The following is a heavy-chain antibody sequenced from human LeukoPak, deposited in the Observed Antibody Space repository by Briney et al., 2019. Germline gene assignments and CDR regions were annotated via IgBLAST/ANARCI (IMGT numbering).Heavy chain of an antibody. CDR3: ASSSSGGSCYEG. Sequence: PSETLSLTCTVSGGSISSSSYYWGWIRQPPGKGLEWIGSIYYSGSTYYNPSLKSRVTISVDTSKNQFSLKLSSVTAADTAVYYCASSSSGGSCYEGWGQGTLVTVSS. V-gene: IGHV4-39*01. CDR1: GGSISSSSYY. CDR2: IYYSGST. J-gene: IGHJ4*02. D-gene: IGHD2-15*01.